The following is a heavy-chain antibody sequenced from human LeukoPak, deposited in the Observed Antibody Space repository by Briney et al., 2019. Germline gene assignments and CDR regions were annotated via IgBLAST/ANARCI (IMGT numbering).Heavy chain of an antibody. J-gene: IGHJ2*01. V-gene: IGHV4-59*08. D-gene: IGHD6-19*01. CDR1: AGSISSYY. Sequence: SESLSLTCTVSAGSISSYYWSWIRQPPGKGLEWIGYIYYSGSTNYNPSLKSRITISVDTSKNQSSLKLSSVTAADTAVYYCARRYHGYSSGWYGTWYFDLWGRGTLVTVSS. CDR3: ARRYHGYSSGWYGTWYFDL. CDR2: IYYSGST.